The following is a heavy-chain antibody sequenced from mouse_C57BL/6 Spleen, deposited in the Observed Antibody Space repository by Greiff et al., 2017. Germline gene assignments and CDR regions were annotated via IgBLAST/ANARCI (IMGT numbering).Heavy chain of an antibody. J-gene: IGHJ4*01. V-gene: IGHV1-54*01. CDR2: INPGSGGT. D-gene: IGHD2-10*02. Sequence: VQLQQSGAELVRPGTSVKVSCKASGYAFTNYLIEWVKQRPGQGLEWIGVINPGSGGTHYNEKFKGKATLTADKSSSTAYMQLSSLTSEDSAVYVCARWGYGNYDAMDYWGQGTSVTVSS. CDR3: ARWGYGNYDAMDY. CDR1: GYAFTNYL.